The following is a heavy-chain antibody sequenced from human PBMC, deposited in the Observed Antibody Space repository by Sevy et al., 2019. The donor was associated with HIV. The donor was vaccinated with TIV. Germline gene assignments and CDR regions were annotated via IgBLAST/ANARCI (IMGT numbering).Heavy chain of an antibody. J-gene: IGHJ4*02. Sequence: GGSLRLSCAASGFTFSSYWMTWVRQAPGKGLEWVANIRQDMSEKYYVDSVKGRFTISRDNARNSLYLQMESLRAEDTAVYYCARAQQVTMLVVIGGLYFDFWGPGTLVTVSS. CDR3: ARAQQVTMLVVIGGLYFDF. D-gene: IGHD3-22*01. CDR1: GFTFSSYW. CDR2: IRQDMSEK. V-gene: IGHV3-7*01.